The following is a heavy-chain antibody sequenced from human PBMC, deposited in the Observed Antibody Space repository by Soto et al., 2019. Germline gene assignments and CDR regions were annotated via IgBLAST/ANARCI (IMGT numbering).Heavy chain of an antibody. J-gene: IGHJ4*02. CDR2: ISGSGGST. V-gene: IGHV3-23*01. D-gene: IGHD3-3*01. Sequence: GGSLRLSCAASGFTFSSYAMSWVRQAPGKGLEWVSAISGSGGSTYHADSVKGRFTISRDNSKNTLYLQMNSLRAEDTAVYYCARLIWSGYSVDYWGQGTLVTVSS. CDR1: GFTFSSYA. CDR3: ARLIWSGYSVDY.